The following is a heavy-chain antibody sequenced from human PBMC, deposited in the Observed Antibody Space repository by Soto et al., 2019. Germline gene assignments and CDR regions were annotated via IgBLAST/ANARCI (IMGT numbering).Heavy chain of an antibody. CDR2: IYHSGSA. J-gene: IGHJ5*02. CDR1: GDPINSTNW. Sequence: QVQLQESGPGLVKPSGTLSPTCAAPGDPINSTNWWRWVRQPPGKGLEWIGEIYHSGSANYNPSLKSRVTISVDKSKNQFSLKLSSVTAADTAVYYCARVGYCSGGSCYRFAPWGQGTLVTVSS. CDR3: ARVGYCSGGSCYRFAP. D-gene: IGHD2-15*01. V-gene: IGHV4-4*02.